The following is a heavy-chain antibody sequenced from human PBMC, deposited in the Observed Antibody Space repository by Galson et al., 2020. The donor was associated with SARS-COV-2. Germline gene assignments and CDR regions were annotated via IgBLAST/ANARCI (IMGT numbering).Heavy chain of an antibody. J-gene: IGHJ5*02. CDR2: IDPSDSYT. Sequence: HGESLKIPCKGSGYSFTSYWISWVRQMPGKGLEWMGRIDPSDSYTNYSPSFQGHVTISADKSISTAYLQWSSLKASDTAMYYCARHALYCTNGVCYYWFDPWGQGTLVTVSS. D-gene: IGHD2-8*01. V-gene: IGHV5-10-1*01. CDR1: GYSFTSYW. CDR3: ARHALYCTNGVCYYWFDP.